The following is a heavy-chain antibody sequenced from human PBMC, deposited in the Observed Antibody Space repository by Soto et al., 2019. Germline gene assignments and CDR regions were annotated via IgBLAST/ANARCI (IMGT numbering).Heavy chain of an antibody. J-gene: IGHJ6*02. Sequence: TSETLSLTCTVSGGSISSGGYYWSWIRQHPGKGLEWIGYMYRSGSTYYNPSLKNRLVISADTPKNQFTLKLSFVSAADTAVYYCSSSRKGYGMDVWGQGTTVTVSS. CDR2: MYRSGST. V-gene: IGHV4-31*03. CDR3: SSSRKGYGMDV. CDR1: GGSISSGGYY. D-gene: IGHD6-13*01.